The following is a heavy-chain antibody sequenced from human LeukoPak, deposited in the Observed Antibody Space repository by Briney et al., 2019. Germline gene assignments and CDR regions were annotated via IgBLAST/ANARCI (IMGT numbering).Heavy chain of an antibody. CDR1: GGSISSYY. Sequence: PSETLSLTCTVSGGSISSYYWSWIRQPPGKGLEWIGYIYYSGSTNYNPSLKSRVTISVDTSKNQFSLKLSSVTAADTAVYYCATCSGGSCYFYDAFDIWGQGTMVTVSS. J-gene: IGHJ3*02. V-gene: IGHV4-59*08. CDR3: ATCSGGSCYFYDAFDI. CDR2: IYYSGST. D-gene: IGHD2-15*01.